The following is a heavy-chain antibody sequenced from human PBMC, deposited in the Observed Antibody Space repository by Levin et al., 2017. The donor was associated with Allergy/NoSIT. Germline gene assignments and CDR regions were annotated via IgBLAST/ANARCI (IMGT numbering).Heavy chain of an antibody. CDR1: GFTFSNAW. CDR2: IKSKTDGGTT. V-gene: IGHV3-15*01. Sequence: SCAASGFTFSNAWMSWVRQAPGKGLEWVGRIKSKTDGGTTDYAAPVKGRFTISRDDSKNTLYLQMNSLKTEDTAVYYCTTDPGDYGDDGTDLAWGQGTLVTVSS. J-gene: IGHJ5*02. CDR3: TTDPGDYGDDGTDLA. D-gene: IGHD4-17*01.